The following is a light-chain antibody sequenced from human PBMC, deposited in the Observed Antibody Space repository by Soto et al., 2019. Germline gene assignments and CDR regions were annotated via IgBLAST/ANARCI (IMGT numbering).Light chain of an antibody. Sequence: GLKQSPATLSLSTGERVTLSCRASQNVRSNYLAWYHQKPGQAPRLLIYGASTRASGIPERFSGSGSGTDFTLTISRPEPEDFAVYYCQDYGSSEWAFGQGTKVDIK. V-gene: IGKV3-20*01. CDR1: QNVRSNY. J-gene: IGKJ1*01. CDR2: GAS. CDR3: QDYGSSEWA.